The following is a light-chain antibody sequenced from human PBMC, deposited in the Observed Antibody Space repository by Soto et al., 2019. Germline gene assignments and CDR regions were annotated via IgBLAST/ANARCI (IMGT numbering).Light chain of an antibody. CDR3: CSYAGSYTYV. V-gene: IGLV2-14*01. CDR2: EVT. Sequence: QSALTQPASVSGSPGQSITISCTGTSSDVGGYNYVSWYQQHPGKVPKLIIYEVTNRPSGVSNRFSGSKSGNTASLTISGLQAEDEADYYCCSYAGSYTYVFGTGTKVTVL. CDR1: SSDVGGYNY. J-gene: IGLJ1*01.